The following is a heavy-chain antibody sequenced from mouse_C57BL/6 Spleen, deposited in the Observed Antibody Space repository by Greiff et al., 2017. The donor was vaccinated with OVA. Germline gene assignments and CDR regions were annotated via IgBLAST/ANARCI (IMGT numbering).Heavy chain of an antibody. CDR2: ILPGSGST. Sequence: VKLQQSGAELMKPGASVKLSCKATGYTFTGYWIEWVKQRPGHGLEWIGEILPGSGSTNYNEKFKGKATFTADTSSNTAYMQLSSLTTEDSAIYYCARYPITTVVATRAMDYWGQGTSVTVSS. D-gene: IGHD1-1*01. CDR3: ARYPITTVVATRAMDY. V-gene: IGHV1-9*01. J-gene: IGHJ4*01. CDR1: GYTFTGYW.